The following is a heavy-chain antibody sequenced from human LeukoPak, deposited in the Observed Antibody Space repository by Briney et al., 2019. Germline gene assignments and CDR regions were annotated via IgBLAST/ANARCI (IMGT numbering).Heavy chain of an antibody. CDR1: GFTFSSFD. CDR3: ARGPPRGKYYYMDV. D-gene: IGHD1-1*01. Sequence: GGSLRLSCAASGFTFSSFDMHWLRQPTGQGLEWISTIGTASDTYYPGSVEGRFTLYRDNAKNSLYLQMNSLTAGDTAVYYCARGPPRGKYYYMDVWGKGTTVTVSS. CDR2: IGTASDT. J-gene: IGHJ6*03. V-gene: IGHV3-13*01.